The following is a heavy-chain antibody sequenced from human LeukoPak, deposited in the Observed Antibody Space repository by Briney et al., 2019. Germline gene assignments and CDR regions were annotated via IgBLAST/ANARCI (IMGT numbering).Heavy chain of an antibody. V-gene: IGHV4-39*01. Sequence: SEALSLTCTVSGGSISSSSYYWGWIRQPPGKGLEWIGSIYYSGSTYYNPSLKSRVTISVDTSKNQFSLKLSSVTAADTAVYYCASSYYDFWSANNWFDPWGQGTLVTVSS. CDR2: IYYSGST. CDR1: GGSISSSSYY. J-gene: IGHJ5*02. D-gene: IGHD3-3*01. CDR3: ASSYYDFWSANNWFDP.